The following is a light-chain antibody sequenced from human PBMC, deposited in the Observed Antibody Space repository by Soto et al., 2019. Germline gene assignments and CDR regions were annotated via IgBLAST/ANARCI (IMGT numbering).Light chain of an antibody. CDR3: QSYDSSLSGYVV. CDR1: SSNIGAGYD. Sequence: QSVLTQPPSVSGAPGQRVTISCTGSSSNIGAGYDVHWYQQLPGTAPKLLIYGNSNRPSGVPDRFSGSKSCTSASLAITGLQAEDEADYYCQSYDSSLSGYVVFGVGTKLTVL. CDR2: GNS. J-gene: IGLJ2*01. V-gene: IGLV1-40*01.